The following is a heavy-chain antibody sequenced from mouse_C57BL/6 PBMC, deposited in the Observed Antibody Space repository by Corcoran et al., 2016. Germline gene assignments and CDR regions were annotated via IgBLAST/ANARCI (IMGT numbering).Heavy chain of an antibody. V-gene: IGHV1-18*01. J-gene: IGHJ4*01. CDR1: GYTFTDYN. CDR2: INPNNGGT. D-gene: IGHD2-4*01. CDR3: AIYYDYDCAMDY. Sequence: EVQLQQSGPELVKPGASVTIPCKASGYTFTDYNMAWVKQSHGKSLEWIGDINPNNGGTIYNQKFKGKATLTVDKSSSTAYMELRSLTSEDTAVYYCAIYYDYDCAMDYWGQGTSVTVSS.